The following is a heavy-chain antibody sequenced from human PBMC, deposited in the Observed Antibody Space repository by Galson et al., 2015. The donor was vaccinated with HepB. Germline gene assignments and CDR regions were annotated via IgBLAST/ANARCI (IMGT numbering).Heavy chain of an antibody. CDR3: AKINVDTALAFRGNHFDS. D-gene: IGHD5-18*01. CDR1: GFTFGSYA. V-gene: IGHV3-23*01. J-gene: IGHJ4*02. CDR2: LSASGGST. Sequence: SLRLSCAASGFTFGSYAMSWVRQAPGKGLEWVSGLSASGGSTYYANSVEGRFTISRDNSKNTLYLQLNSVRAEDTAVYYCAKINVDTALAFRGNHFDSWGQGTLVTVSS.